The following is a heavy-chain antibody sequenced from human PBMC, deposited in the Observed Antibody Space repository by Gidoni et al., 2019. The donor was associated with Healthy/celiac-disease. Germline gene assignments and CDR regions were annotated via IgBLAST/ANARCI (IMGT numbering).Heavy chain of an antibody. V-gene: IGHV1-3*01. J-gene: IGHJ4*02. D-gene: IGHD6-19*01. CDR3: ARDKDVRQWLVDFPDY. CDR2: INAGNGNT. Sequence: QVQLVQSGAEVKKPGASVKVSCKASGYTFTSYAMHWVRQAPGQRLEWMGWINAGNGNTKYSQKFQGRVTITRDTSASTAYMELSSLRSEDTAVYYCARDKDVRQWLVDFPDYWGQGTLVTVSS. CDR1: GYTFTSYA.